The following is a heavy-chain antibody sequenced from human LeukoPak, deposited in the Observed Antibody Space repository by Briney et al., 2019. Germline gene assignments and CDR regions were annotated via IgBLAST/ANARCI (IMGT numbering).Heavy chain of an antibody. CDR1: GGSISSYY. V-gene: IGHV4-59*12. Sequence: SETLSLTCTVSGGSISSYYWSWIRQPPGKGLEWIGYIYYSGSTNYNPSLKSRVTISVDTSKNQFSLKLSSVTAADTAVYYCVAVRGTYGDSTEGYYYGMDVWGQGTTVTVSS. D-gene: IGHD4-17*01. CDR2: IYYSGST. CDR3: VAVRGTYGDSTEGYYYGMDV. J-gene: IGHJ6*02.